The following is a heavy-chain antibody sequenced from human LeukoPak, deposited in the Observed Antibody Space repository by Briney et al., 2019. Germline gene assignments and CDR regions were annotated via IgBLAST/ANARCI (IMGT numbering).Heavy chain of an antibody. CDR3: AKEDRNSSGWYYYYYGMDV. Sequence: GGSLRLSCAASGFTFSSYAMSWVPQAPGKGLEWGSAISGSGGSTYYADSVKGRFTISRDNSKNTLYLQMNSLRAEDTAVYYCAKEDRNSSGWYYYYYGMDVWGQGTPVTVSS. V-gene: IGHV3-23*01. CDR1: GFTFSSYA. J-gene: IGHJ6*02. D-gene: IGHD6-19*01. CDR2: ISGSGGST.